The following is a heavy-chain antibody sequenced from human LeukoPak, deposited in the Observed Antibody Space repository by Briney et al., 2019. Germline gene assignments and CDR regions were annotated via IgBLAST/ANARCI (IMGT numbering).Heavy chain of an antibody. Sequence: SETLSLTCTVSGYSISSGYYWGWVRQPPGKGLEWIGSIYHSGSTYYNPSLKSRVTISVDTSKNQFSLKLSSVTAADTAVYYCARGLWFDYWGQGTLVTVSS. D-gene: IGHD3-16*01. J-gene: IGHJ4*02. CDR1: GYSISSGYY. V-gene: IGHV4-38-2*02. CDR3: ARGLWFDY. CDR2: IYHSGST.